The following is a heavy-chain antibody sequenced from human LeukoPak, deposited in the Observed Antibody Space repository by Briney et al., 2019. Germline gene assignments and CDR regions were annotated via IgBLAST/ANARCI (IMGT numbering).Heavy chain of an antibody. CDR2: ISYDGSNK. CDR1: GFTFSSYA. Sequence: GGSLRLSCAASGFTFSSYAMHWVRQAPGKGLEWVAVISYDGSNKYYADSVKGRFTISRDNSKNTLYLQMNSLRAEDTALYHCAKDVGALERNPDYWGQGILVTVSS. D-gene: IGHD1-1*01. V-gene: IGHV3-30*04. CDR3: AKDVGALERNPDY. J-gene: IGHJ4*02.